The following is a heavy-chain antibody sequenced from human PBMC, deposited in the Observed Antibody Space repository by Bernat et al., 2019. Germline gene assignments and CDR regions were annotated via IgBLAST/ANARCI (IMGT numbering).Heavy chain of an antibody. V-gene: IGHV3-11*05. Sequence: QVQLVESGGGLVKPGGSLRLSCAASGFTFSDYYMSWIRQAPGKGREWVSYISSSSSYTNYADSVKGRFTISRDNAKNSLYLQMNSLRAEDTAVYYCARADCSGGSCYLDYWGQGTLVTVSS. CDR2: ISSSSSYT. D-gene: IGHD2-15*01. J-gene: IGHJ4*02. CDR3: ARADCSGGSCYLDY. CDR1: GFTFSDYY.